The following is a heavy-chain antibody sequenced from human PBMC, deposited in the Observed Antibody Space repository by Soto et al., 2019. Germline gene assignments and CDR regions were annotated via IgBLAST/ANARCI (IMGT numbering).Heavy chain of an antibody. J-gene: IGHJ4*02. Sequence: SETLSLTCAVYGGPFSGYYWSCIRQPPGKGLEWIVEINHSGSTNYNPSLKSRVTISVDTSKNQFSLKLSSVTAADTAVYYCARGDHLVGATYFEYWGQGTLVTVSS. CDR1: GGPFSGYY. V-gene: IGHV4-34*01. D-gene: IGHD1-26*01. CDR3: ARGDHLVGATYFEY. CDR2: INHSGST.